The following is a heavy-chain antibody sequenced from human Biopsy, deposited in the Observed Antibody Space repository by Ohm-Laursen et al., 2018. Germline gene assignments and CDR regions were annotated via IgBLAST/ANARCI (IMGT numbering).Heavy chain of an antibody. Sequence: ASVKVSCKASGYTFTDYYIHWVRQSPGQGLEWMGWINPNSGATNSAQKLRDRVTLTRDTSISAVYIDLRRLKSDDAAIYYCARDRMTDVFGGPTRTDVFDSWGQGTPVTVSS. V-gene: IGHV1-2*02. CDR1: GYTFTDYY. CDR2: INPNSGAT. CDR3: ARDRMTDVFGGPTRTDVFDS. J-gene: IGHJ4*02. D-gene: IGHD3-10*01.